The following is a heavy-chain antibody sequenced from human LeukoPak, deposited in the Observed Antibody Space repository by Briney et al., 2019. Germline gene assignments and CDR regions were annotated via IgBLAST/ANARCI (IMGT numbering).Heavy chain of an antibody. Sequence: PGGSLRLSCAASGFTFSSYSMNWVRQAPGKGLEWVSFISNSGSFIYYADSLKGRFTISRDNAKNSLYLQMNSLRAEDTAVYYCARDPSYSYSYVLFDNWGQGTLVTVSS. CDR2: ISNSGSFI. CDR3: ARDPSYSYSYVLFDN. CDR1: GFTFSSYS. D-gene: IGHD5-18*01. J-gene: IGHJ4*02. V-gene: IGHV3-21*01.